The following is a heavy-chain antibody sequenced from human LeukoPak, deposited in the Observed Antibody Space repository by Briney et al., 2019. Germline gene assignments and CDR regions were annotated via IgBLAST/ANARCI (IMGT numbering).Heavy chain of an antibody. CDR3: ATEGFDP. J-gene: IGHJ5*02. Sequence: HPGGFLRLSCAASGVTFSRYGMHWVRQAPGQGLEWVSFIHYDGSDKYYVDPVKGRFTISRDNSKNTLYLQLNSLRLEDTAVYYCATEGFDPWGQGTLVTVSS. CDR2: IHYDGSDK. V-gene: IGHV3-30*02. CDR1: GVTFSRYG.